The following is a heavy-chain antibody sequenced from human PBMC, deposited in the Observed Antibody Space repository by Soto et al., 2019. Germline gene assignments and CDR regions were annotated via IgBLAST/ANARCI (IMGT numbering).Heavy chain of an antibody. V-gene: IGHV3-30-3*01. CDR1: GFSFTNYA. CDR3: AKEGVGRMYDY. Sequence: QVPRVESGGGVVQPGRSLRRSCAASGFSFTNYAMHWFRQAPGKGLEWVAFISFDRDDKSYADSVKGRFTISRDTCTNPLYLQLNSLRAEDTALYYCAKEGVGRMYDYWCQGTLVPVSS. CDR2: ISFDRDDK. J-gene: IGHJ4*02. D-gene: IGHD1-26*01.